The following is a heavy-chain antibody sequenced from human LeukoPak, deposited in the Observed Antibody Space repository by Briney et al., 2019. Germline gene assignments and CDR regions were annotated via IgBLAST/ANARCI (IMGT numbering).Heavy chain of an antibody. V-gene: IGHV3-7*03. J-gene: IGHJ4*02. D-gene: IGHD6-13*01. CDR2: IKQDGSEK. CDR3: ARPRDSGWSKTWDY. Sequence: GGSLRLSCAGSGFTFVSYWMTWVRQAPGKGLEWVADIKQDGSEKYYVDSVKGRFTISRDNAQNSLYLQMNSLRAEDTAVYYCARPRDSGWSKTWDYWGQGTLVTVSS. CDR1: GFTFVSYW.